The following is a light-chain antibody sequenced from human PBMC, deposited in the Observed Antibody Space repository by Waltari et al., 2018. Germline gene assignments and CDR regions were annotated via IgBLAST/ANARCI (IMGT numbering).Light chain of an antibody. J-gene: IGLJ1*01. V-gene: IGLV1-40*01. CDR2: ANT. Sequence: QSVLTQPPSVSGAPGQSVTISCTGTSSNIGGGYDAHWYQHVPGTAPKLLIFANTVRPSGVPDRFSASKSGASASLAISGLQAGDEADYYCQSYDSSLIGYVFGKGTKVTVL. CDR3: QSYDSSLIGYV. CDR1: SSNIGGGYD.